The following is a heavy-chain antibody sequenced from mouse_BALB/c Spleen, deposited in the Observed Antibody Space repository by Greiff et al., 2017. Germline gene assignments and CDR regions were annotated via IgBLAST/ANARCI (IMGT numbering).Heavy chain of an antibody. J-gene: IGHJ2*01. Sequence: DVQLVESGGGLVQPGGSRKLSCAASGFTFSSFGMHWVRQAPEKGLEWVAYISGGSSTIYYADTVKGRFTISRDNPKNTLFLQRTSLRSEDTAMFDCARTARATGNFDYWGQGTTLTVSS. CDR1: GFTFSSFG. CDR3: ARTARATGNFDY. V-gene: IGHV5-17*02. CDR2: ISGGSSTI. D-gene: IGHD3-2*01.